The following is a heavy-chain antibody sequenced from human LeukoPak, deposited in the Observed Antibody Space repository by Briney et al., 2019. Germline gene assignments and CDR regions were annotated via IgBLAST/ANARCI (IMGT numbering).Heavy chain of an antibody. J-gene: IGHJ6*02. D-gene: IGHD1-26*01. CDR1: GYSFKDYG. CDR3: AKHLTATNTYIFFGLDV. V-gene: IGHV3-9*01. CDR2: INWNGGGT. Sequence: GESLRLSCAATGYSFKDYGMHWVRQPPGKGLEWVSAINWNGGGTDYADSVKGRFTIFRDNAKNFLYLQLSSLRPEDTALYYCAKHLTATNTYIFFGLDVWGQGTSVTVSS.